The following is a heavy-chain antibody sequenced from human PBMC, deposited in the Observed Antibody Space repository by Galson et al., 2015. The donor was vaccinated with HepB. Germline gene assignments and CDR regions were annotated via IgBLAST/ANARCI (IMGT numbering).Heavy chain of an antibody. J-gene: IGHJ4*02. V-gene: IGHV3-21*01. CDR3: AKDYYDYVWGSYQFDY. CDR1: GFTFSSYS. D-gene: IGHD3-16*02. Sequence: SLRLSCAASGFTFSSYSMNWVRQAPGKGLEWVSSISSSSSYIYYADSVKGRFTISRDNAKNSLYLQMNSLRAEDTAVYYCAKDYYDYVWGSYQFDYWGQGTLVTVSS. CDR2: ISSSSSYI.